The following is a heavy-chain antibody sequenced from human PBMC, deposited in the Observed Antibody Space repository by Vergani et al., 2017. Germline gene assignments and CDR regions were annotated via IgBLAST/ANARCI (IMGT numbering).Heavy chain of an antibody. CDR3: ARVRFRALEQLAPHFDY. Sequence: SGSVLFKPSPTLPLPFSFSFFSLLIFFSSLIFIRQPPGKGLDWIGYIYHSGSTYYNPSLKSRVTISVDRSKNQFSLKLSSVTAADTAVYYCARVRFRALEQLAPHFDYWGQGTTVTVSS. J-gene: IGHJ4*03. D-gene: IGHD6-6*01. CDR2: IYHSGST. CDR1: FFSLLIFFSS. V-gene: IGHV4-30-2*01.